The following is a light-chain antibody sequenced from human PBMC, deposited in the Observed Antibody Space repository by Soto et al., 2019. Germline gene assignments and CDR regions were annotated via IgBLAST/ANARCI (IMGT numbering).Light chain of an antibody. Sequence: QSVLTQPASVSGSPGQSITISFTVTNSDVGGYNYVSWYQQHPGKAPKLMIYDVSNRPSGVSNRFSGSKSGNTASLTISGLQAEYESDYYCSSYTSSSPYVLGPGTKVPV. J-gene: IGLJ1*01. CDR1: NSDVGGYNY. V-gene: IGLV2-14*01. CDR3: SSYTSSSPYV. CDR2: DVS.